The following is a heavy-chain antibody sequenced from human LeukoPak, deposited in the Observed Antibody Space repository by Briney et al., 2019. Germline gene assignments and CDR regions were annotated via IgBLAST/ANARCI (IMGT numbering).Heavy chain of an antibody. Sequence: GGSLRLSCAASGFTFRNYGMSWVRQAPGKGLEWVSVVSDSGSSAYYADSVKGRFTISRDNSKNTPYLQMNSLRAEDTAVYYFAPDLRGAAWSLDYWGQGTLVTVSS. CDR3: APDLRGAAWSLDY. J-gene: IGHJ4*02. CDR2: VSDSGSSA. V-gene: IGHV3-23*01. D-gene: IGHD2-15*01. CDR1: GFTFRNYG.